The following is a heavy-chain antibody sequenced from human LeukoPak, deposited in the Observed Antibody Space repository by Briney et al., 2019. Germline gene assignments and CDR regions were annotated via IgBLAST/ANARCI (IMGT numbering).Heavy chain of an antibody. J-gene: IGHJ4*02. D-gene: IGHD3-10*01. CDR2: ISAYSGNK. V-gene: IGHV1-18*01. CDR1: GCTFTTFG. CDR3: VRDGGVLFGEFPFDY. Sequence: GASVTVSCKASGCTFTTFGISWVRQAPGQGLEWMGWISAYSGNKNYAHKVHGGAIIHTDTSTSSAHMSLRRLRSDDQAVYYCVRDGGVLFGEFPFDYWGQGTLVTVSS.